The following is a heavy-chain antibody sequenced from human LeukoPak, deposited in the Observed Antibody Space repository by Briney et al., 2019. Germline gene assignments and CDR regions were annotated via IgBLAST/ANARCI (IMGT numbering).Heavy chain of an antibody. CDR2: IYTSGIT. Sequence: SETLSLTCTVSGGSISSYYWSWIRQPAGKGLEWVGRIYTSGITNYNPSLKSRVTISVDTSKNQFSLKLSSVTAADTAVYYCARAYGSGSLDAFDIWGQGAMVTVSS. D-gene: IGHD3-10*01. V-gene: IGHV4-4*07. CDR1: GGSISSYY. J-gene: IGHJ3*02. CDR3: ARAYGSGSLDAFDI.